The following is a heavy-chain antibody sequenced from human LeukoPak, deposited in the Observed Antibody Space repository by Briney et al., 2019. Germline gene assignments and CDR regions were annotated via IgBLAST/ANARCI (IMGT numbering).Heavy chain of an antibody. J-gene: IGHJ4*02. CDR3: ARAQYCSGAKCYFDY. CDR1: GYTFTSYY. CDR2: INPSGGST. V-gene: IGHV1-46*01. Sequence: GASVTVSFTASGYTFTSYYMHWVRQAPGQGLEWMGIINPSGGSTNYAQKFRGRVTMTRDTSTSTVYMELSRLSSEDTAVFFCARAQYCSGAKCYFDYWGQGTLVTVSS. D-gene: IGHD2-15*01.